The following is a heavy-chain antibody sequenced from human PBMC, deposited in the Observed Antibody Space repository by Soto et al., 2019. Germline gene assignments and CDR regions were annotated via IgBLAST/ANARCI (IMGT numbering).Heavy chain of an antibody. CDR1: GGSISSYS. J-gene: IGHJ6*03. CDR3: ARGRDYGSGDYYYYMDV. Sequence: SETLSLTCTVSGGSISSYSWSWIRQPPGKGLEWIGYMYYSGSTKYNPSLKSRVTISVDTSKNQFSLKVSSVTSADSAVYYCARGRDYGSGDYYYYMDVWGKGTTVTVSS. V-gene: IGHV4-59*01. D-gene: IGHD3-10*01. CDR2: MYYSGST.